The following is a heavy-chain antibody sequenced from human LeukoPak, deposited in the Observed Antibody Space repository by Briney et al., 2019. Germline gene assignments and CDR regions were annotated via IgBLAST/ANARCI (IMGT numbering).Heavy chain of an antibody. J-gene: IGHJ6*03. CDR3: ASDTMVRGVQYYYYCMDV. CDR1: GGTFSSYA. D-gene: IGHD3-10*01. Sequence: SVKVSCKASGGTFSSYAISWVRQAPGQGLEWMGGIIPIFGTANYAQKFQGRVTITTDESTSTAYMELSSLRSEDTAVYYCASDTMVRGVQYYYYCMDVWGKGTTVTVSS. V-gene: IGHV1-69*05. CDR2: IIPIFGTA.